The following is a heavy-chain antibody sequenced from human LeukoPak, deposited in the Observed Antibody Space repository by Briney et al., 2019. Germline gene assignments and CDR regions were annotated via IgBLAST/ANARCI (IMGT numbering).Heavy chain of an antibody. Sequence: ASVKVSCKASGYTFTTYDINWVRQAPGQGLEWMGSMNPNNGNTDYAQKFQGRVTITRDTSISTAYMELSSLRSEDTAVYYCARDYIRRGTIFETREDAFDVWGQGTMVTVSS. J-gene: IGHJ3*01. D-gene: IGHD3-3*01. CDR3: ARDYIRRGTIFETREDAFDV. CDR2: MNPNNGNT. CDR1: GYTFTTYD. V-gene: IGHV1-8*03.